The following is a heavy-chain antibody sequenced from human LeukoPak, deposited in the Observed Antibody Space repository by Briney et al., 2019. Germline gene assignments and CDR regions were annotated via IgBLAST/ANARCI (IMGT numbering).Heavy chain of an antibody. CDR3: ARDYFANYYDSSGSTDY. V-gene: IGHV1-69*05. D-gene: IGHD3-22*01. J-gene: IGHJ4*02. Sequence: GSSVKVSCKASGGTFSSYAISWVRQAPGQGLEWMGGIIPIFGTANYAQKLQGRVTMTTDTSTSTAYMELRSLRSDDTAVYYCARDYFANYYDSSGSTDYWGQGTLVTVSS. CDR2: IIPIFGTA. CDR1: GGTFSSYA.